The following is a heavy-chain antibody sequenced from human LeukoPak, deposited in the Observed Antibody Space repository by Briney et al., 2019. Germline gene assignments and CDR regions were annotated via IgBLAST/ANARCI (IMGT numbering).Heavy chain of an antibody. Sequence: PGGSLRLSCAASGFTFSSYAMSWVRQAPGKGLEWVSAISGSGGSTYYADSVKGRFTISRDNSKNTLYLQMNSLRAEDTAVYYCARDLDGITFGGVIVIGPFGYWGQGTLVTVSS. CDR1: GFTFSSYA. J-gene: IGHJ4*02. CDR2: ISGSGGST. V-gene: IGHV3-23*01. D-gene: IGHD3-16*02. CDR3: ARDLDGITFGGVIVIGPFGY.